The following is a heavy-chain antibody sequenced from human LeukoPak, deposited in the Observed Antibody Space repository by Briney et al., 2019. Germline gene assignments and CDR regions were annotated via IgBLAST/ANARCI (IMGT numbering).Heavy chain of an antibody. D-gene: IGHD3-16*02. CDR3: AKDTVGGLSVEAFDI. V-gene: IGHV3-23*01. Sequence: GALRLSCAASGFTFSSYAMSWVRQAPGKGLEWVSAISGIGGSTYYADSVKGRFTISRDNSKNTLYLQMNSLRAEDTAVYYCAKDTVGGLSVEAFDIWGQGTMVTVSS. CDR1: GFTFSSYA. CDR2: ISGIGGST. J-gene: IGHJ3*02.